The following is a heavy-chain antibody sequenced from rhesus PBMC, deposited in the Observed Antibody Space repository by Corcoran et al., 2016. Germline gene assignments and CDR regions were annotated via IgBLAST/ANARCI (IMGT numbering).Heavy chain of an antibody. CDR1: GYSFTSYW. CDR3: AKGMGLAAAGPLDY. J-gene: IGHJ4*01. D-gene: IGHD6-25*01. V-gene: IGHV5-20*01. CDR2: IDPIHSES. Sequence: EVQLVQSGAEVKRPGESLKISCRTSGYSFTSYWLSWVRQMPGKGLEWMGAIDPIHSESRSNPSFQGQVSISADKSITTAYLQWSRLKASDTATYYCAKGMGLAAAGPLDYWGQGVLVTVSS.